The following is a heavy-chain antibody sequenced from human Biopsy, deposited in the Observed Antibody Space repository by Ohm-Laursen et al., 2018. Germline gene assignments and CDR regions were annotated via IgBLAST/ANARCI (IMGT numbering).Heavy chain of an antibody. Sequence: LRLSCAASGFTFTSYAMHWVRQAPGKGLEWVAVISYDGSGEYYADSLQGRFIISRDNPKNTVDLQMNSLRAEDTAVYFCARDGKRWDYSTYFSWHFDLWGRGTLVTVSS. D-gene: IGHD4-11*01. J-gene: IGHJ2*01. CDR3: ARDGKRWDYSTYFSWHFDL. CDR2: ISYDGSGE. V-gene: IGHV3-30*03. CDR1: GFTFTSYA.